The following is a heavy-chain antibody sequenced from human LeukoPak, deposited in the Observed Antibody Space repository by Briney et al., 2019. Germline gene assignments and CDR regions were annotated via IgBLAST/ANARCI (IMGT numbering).Heavy chain of an antibody. V-gene: IGHV6-1*01. Sequence: SPTLSLTCAISGDGFSSNSAAWNWLRQSPGRGLEWLGRTYYRSKWYNDYAEAVKSQITITPDTSKDQFSLQLNSVTPEDTAVYYCARDNSEQWLVEGFDPWGQGTLVTVSS. CDR2: TYYRSKWYN. CDR1: GDGFSSNSAA. J-gene: IGHJ5*02. D-gene: IGHD6-19*01. CDR3: ARDNSEQWLVEGFDP.